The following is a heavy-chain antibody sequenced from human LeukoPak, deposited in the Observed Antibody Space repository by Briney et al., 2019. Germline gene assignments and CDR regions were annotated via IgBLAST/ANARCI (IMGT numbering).Heavy chain of an antibody. CDR3: ARLLRFLEWSPLDP. V-gene: IGHV4-59*08. CDR1: GGSISSYY. CDR2: IYYSGST. D-gene: IGHD3-3*01. Sequence: SETLSLTCTVSGGSISSYYWSWIRQPPGKGLEWIGYIYYSGSTNYNPSLKSRVTISVDTSKNQFSLKLSSVTAADTAVYYCARLLRFLEWSPLDPWGQGTLVTVSS. J-gene: IGHJ5*02.